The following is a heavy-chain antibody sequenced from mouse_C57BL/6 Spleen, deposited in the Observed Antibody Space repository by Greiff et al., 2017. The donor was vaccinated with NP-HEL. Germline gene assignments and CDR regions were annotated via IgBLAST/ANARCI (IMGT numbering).Heavy chain of an antibody. J-gene: IGHJ2*01. CDR3: TKVSTLYGSSHYFDY. V-gene: IGHV1-15*01. CDR2: IDPETGGT. D-gene: IGHD1-1*01. CDR1: GYTFTDYE. Sequence: QVQLQQSGAELVRPGASVTLSCKASGYTFTDYEMHWVKQTPVHGLEWIGAIDPETGGTAYNQKFKGKAILTADKSSSTAYMELRSLTSEDSAVYYCTKVSTLYGSSHYFDYWGQGTTLTVSS.